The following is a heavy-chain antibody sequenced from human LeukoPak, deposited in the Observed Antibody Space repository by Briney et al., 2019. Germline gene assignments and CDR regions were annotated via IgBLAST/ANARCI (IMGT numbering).Heavy chain of an antibody. CDR2: IRGSGGST. V-gene: IGHV3-23*01. CDR3: AKALIVVPAATPCDY. Sequence: GGSLGLFCAASGFPFSSYAMSWVREAPGKGLEEVLAIRGSGGSTYYADSVKGRFTTSRDNSKNTLYLQMNSLRAEDTAVYYCAKALIVVPAATPCDYWGQGTLVTVSS. CDR1: GFPFSSYA. D-gene: IGHD2-2*01. J-gene: IGHJ4*02.